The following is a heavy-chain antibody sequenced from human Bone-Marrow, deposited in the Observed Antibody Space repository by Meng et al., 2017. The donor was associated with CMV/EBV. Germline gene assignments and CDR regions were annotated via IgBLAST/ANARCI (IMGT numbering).Heavy chain of an antibody. Sequence: GESLKISCAASGFTFSSYGMHWVRQAPGKGLEWVAVIWYDGSNKYYADSVKGRFTISRDNSKNTLYLQMNSLRAEDTAVYYCTKSSSGNYPPFDYWGQGNLVTVSS. V-gene: IGHV3-33*06. D-gene: IGHD4-11*01. CDR3: TKSSSGNYPPFDY. J-gene: IGHJ4*02. CDR2: IWYDGSNK. CDR1: GFTFSSYG.